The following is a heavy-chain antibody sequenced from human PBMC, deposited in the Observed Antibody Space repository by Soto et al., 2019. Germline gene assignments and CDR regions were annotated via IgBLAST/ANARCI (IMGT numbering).Heavy chain of an antibody. CDR2: INHSGST. V-gene: IGHV4-34*01. Sequence: QVQLQQWGAGLLKPSETLSLTCAVYGGSFSGYYWSWIRQPPGKGLEWLGEINHSGSTNYNPSLKSRVTISVDTYKNQFSLKLSSVTAADTAVYYCARGKTYGSGSYSPRNWFDPWGQGTLVTVSS. CDR1: GGSFSGYY. J-gene: IGHJ5*02. CDR3: ARGKTYGSGSYSPRNWFDP. D-gene: IGHD3-10*01.